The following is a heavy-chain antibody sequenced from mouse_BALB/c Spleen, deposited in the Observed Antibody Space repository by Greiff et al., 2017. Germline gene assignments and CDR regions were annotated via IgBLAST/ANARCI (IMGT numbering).Heavy chain of an antibody. Sequence: QVQLQQPGAELVRPGASVKLSCKASGYTFTSYWINWVKQRPGQGLEWIGNIYPSDSYTNYNQKFKDKATLTVDKSSSTAYMQLSSPTSEDSAVYYYTRSYYYGSSYWYFAVWGAGTTVTVSS. CDR3: TRSYYYGSSYWYFAV. CDR2: IYPSDSYT. V-gene: IGHV1-69*02. CDR1: GYTFTSYW. J-gene: IGHJ1*01. D-gene: IGHD1-1*01.